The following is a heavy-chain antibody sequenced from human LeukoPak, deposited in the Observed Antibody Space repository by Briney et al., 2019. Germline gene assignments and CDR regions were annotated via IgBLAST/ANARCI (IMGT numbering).Heavy chain of an antibody. J-gene: IGHJ5*02. Sequence: ASVKVSCKASGYSFTGSYMHWVRQAPGQGLEWMGWINPNSGGTNYAQKFQGRVTMTRDTSISTAYMELSRLRSDDTAVYYCARDTGQYDYVWGRYLPWGQGTLVTVSS. CDR1: GYSFTGSY. CDR2: INPNSGGT. CDR3: ARDTGQYDYVWGRYLP. V-gene: IGHV1-2*02. D-gene: IGHD3-16*02.